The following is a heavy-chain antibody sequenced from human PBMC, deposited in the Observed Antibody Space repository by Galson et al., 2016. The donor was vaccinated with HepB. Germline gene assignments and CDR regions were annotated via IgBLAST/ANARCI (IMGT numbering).Heavy chain of an antibody. J-gene: IGHJ6*02. Sequence: QSGAAVKKPGESLRISCPASGSSFGDYWIAWVRQMPGRGLEWMGIIYPGDFDPKYDPSFPGRVTISVDKAINTAYLQWNSLKASDTATYYCARQIYYNFWSPGRPGGAMDVWGQGTTVIVSS. CDR1: GSSFGDYW. CDR3: ARQIYYNFWSPGRPGGAMDV. D-gene: IGHD3-3*01. V-gene: IGHV5-51*01. CDR2: IYPGDFDP.